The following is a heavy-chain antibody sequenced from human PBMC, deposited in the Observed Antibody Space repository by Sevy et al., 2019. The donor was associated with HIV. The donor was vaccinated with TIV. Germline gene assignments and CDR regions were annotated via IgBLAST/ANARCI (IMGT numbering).Heavy chain of an antibody. V-gene: IGHV1-18*01. CDR1: GYSFIDFG. CDR2: IGANNDNA. Sequence: ASVKVSCKASGYSFIDFGITWVRQAPGQGLEWMGWIGANNDNANCAQKFQGRVTMTTDTSTSTAYMELRSLKSDDTAVYYCARDLLAIAGYSSTWSGAYWGQGTLVTVSS. CDR3: ARDLLAIAGYSSTWSGAY. D-gene: IGHD6-13*01. J-gene: IGHJ4*02.